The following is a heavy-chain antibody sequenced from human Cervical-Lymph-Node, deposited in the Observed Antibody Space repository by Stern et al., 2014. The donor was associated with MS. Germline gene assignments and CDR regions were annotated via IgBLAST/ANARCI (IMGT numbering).Heavy chain of an antibody. V-gene: IGHV3-30*18. Sequence: QMQLVQSGGGVVQPGRSLRLSCAASGFTFSNYGMHWVRQAPGKGLEWVAVISNDGGNKHYADSVKGRFTISRDNSKNTLDLQMNSLRAEDTAVYFCAKDMEAYGDYRFDYWGQGTLVTVSS. CDR3: AKDMEAYGDYRFDY. J-gene: IGHJ4*02. CDR2: ISNDGGNK. CDR1: GFTFSNYG. D-gene: IGHD4-17*01.